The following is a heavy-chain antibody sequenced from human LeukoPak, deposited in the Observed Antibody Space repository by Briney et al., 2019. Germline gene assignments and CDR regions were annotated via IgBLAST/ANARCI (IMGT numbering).Heavy chain of an antibody. J-gene: IGHJ6*02. V-gene: IGHV3-74*01. CDR1: GVTLSNYA. Sequence: GGSLRLSCVASGVTLSNYAMSWARQAPGKGLVWVSRISSDGSTTRYADSVKGRFTISRDNAKNTLYLQMNSLRAEDTAVYYCTRSHYYDSSGYYFYYGMDVWGQGTTVTVSS. D-gene: IGHD3-22*01. CDR2: ISSDGSTT. CDR3: TRSHYYDSSGYYFYYGMDV.